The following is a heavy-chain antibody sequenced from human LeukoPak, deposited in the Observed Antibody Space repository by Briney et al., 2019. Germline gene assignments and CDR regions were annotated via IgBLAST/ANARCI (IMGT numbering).Heavy chain of an antibody. D-gene: IGHD3-10*01. Sequence: SETLSLTCTVSGGSISSYYWTWVRQPPGKGLEWIGYIYYSGSTNYNPSLKSRVTISVDTSKNQFSLKLSSVTAADTAVYYCARYYGSYNWFDPWGQGTLVTVSS. J-gene: IGHJ5*02. V-gene: IGHV4-59*01. CDR2: IYYSGST. CDR3: ARYYGSYNWFDP. CDR1: GGSISSYY.